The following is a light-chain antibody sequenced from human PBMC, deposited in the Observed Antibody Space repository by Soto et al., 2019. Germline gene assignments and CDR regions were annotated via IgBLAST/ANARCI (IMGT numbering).Light chain of an antibody. CDR3: AAWDDSLNGVV. CDR2: RND. J-gene: IGLJ2*01. Sequence: QSVLTQPPSASGTPGQRVTISCSGSSSNIGSKTVNWYQQLPGTAPKLLIYRNDQRPSGVPDRFSGSKSGTSASLATSELQSEDEADYYCAAWDDSLNGVVFGGGTKLTVL. V-gene: IGLV1-44*01. CDR1: SSNIGSKT.